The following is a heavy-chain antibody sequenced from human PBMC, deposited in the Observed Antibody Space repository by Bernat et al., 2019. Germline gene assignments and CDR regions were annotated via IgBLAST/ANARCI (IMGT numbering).Heavy chain of an antibody. D-gene: IGHD6-19*01. V-gene: IGHV3-53*02. CDR3: ASSTNGWYPFYYYMDV. CDR1: GFTASSNY. J-gene: IGHJ6*03. Sequence: EVQLVETGGGLIQPGGSLRLSFAASGFTASSNYMTWVRQAPGKGLEWVSLIYSGGSTYYADSVKGRFTMSRDKSENTVFPEMNSLRAEDTAVYFCASSTNGWYPFYYYMDVWGKGTTVTVSS. CDR2: IYSGGST.